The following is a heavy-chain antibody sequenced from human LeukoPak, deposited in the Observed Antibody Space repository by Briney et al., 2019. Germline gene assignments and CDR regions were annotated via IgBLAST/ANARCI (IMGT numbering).Heavy chain of an antibody. D-gene: IGHD3-9*01. J-gene: IGHJ5*02. Sequence: SVKVSCKASGGTFSSYAISWVRQAPGQGLEWMGGIIPIFGTANYAQKFQGRVTITTDESTSTAYMELSSLRSEDTAVYYCATGAHYDILTGYYRNWFDPWGQGTLVTVSS. CDR3: ATGAHYDILTGYYRNWFDP. V-gene: IGHV1-69*05. CDR1: GGTFSSYA. CDR2: IIPIFGTA.